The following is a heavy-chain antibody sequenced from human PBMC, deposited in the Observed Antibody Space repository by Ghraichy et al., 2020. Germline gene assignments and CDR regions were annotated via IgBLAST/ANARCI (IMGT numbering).Heavy chain of an antibody. CDR3: AGGKGNDLQH. D-gene: IGHD1-1*01. V-gene: IGHV6-1*01. J-gene: IGHJ1*01. CDR1: GDNVSDNSAT. CDR2: TYYRSKWNN. Sequence: SQTLSLTCAISGDNVSDNSATWNWIRQSPSRGLEWLGRTYYRSKWNNDYAVSVKSRITISPDTSKNQFSLQLNSVTPEDTAVYYCAGGKGNDLQHWGQGTLVTVSS.